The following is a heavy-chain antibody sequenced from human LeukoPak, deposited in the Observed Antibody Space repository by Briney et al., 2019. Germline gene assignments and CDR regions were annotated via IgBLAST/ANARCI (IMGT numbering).Heavy chain of an antibody. V-gene: IGHV3-48*03. D-gene: IGHD2-15*01. Sequence: PGRSLRLSCAASGFTFSSYEMNWVRQAPGKGLEWVSYISSSGSTIYYADSVKGRFTISRDNAKNSLYLQMNSLRAEDTAVYYCAREVVVVAATSKYNWFDPWGQGTLVTVSS. J-gene: IGHJ5*02. CDR2: ISSSGSTI. CDR3: AREVVVVAATSKYNWFDP. CDR1: GFTFSSYE.